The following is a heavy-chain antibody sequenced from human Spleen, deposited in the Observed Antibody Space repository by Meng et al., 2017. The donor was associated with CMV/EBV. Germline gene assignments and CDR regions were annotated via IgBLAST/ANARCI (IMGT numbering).Heavy chain of an antibody. J-gene: IGHJ4*02. Sequence: GSLRLSCAASGFTFSSYAMTWIRQPPGKGLEWIGYIDYSGSTYYNPSLKSRVSISGNTSKNQLSLKLSSVTAGDTAVYYWGRGGGGSFSYWGQGTLVTVSS. V-gene: IGHV4-59*12. D-gene: IGHD1-26*01. CDR2: IDYSGST. CDR3: GRGGGGSFSY. CDR1: GFTFSSYA.